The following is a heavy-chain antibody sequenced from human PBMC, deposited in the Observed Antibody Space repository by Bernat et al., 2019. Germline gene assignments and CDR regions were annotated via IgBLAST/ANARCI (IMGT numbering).Heavy chain of an antibody. Sequence: EVQLVESGGDLVQPGGSLSLSCAASGYAFSCCAVTWVRQAPGKGLEWVSIISNGGGNTYYADSVKGRFTITRDNSKNTLFLQMNSLRADAAAIYYCAREAGLEVHSWYFDLWGHGTLVTVSS. J-gene: IGHJ2*01. V-gene: IGHV3-23*04. CDR1: GYAFSCCA. CDR2: ISNGGGNT. D-gene: IGHD3-3*01. CDR3: AREAGLEVHSWYFDL.